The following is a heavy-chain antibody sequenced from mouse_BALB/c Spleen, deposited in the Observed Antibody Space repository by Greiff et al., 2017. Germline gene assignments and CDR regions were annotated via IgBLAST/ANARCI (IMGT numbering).Heavy chain of an antibody. Sequence: EVKLMESGPELVKPGASVKMSCKASGYTFTSYVMHWVKQKPGQGLEWIGYINPYNDGTKYNEKFKGKATLTSDKSSSTAYMELSSLTSEDSAVYYCARWITTVVATGDYWGQGTTLTVSS. CDR3: ARWITTVVATGDY. J-gene: IGHJ2*01. V-gene: IGHV1-14*01. CDR1: GYTFTSYV. CDR2: INPYNDGT. D-gene: IGHD1-1*01.